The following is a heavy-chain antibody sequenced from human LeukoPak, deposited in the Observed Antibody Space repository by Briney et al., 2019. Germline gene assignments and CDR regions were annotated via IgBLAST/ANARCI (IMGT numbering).Heavy chain of an antibody. CDR3: SRESGAFSPFGC. CDR1: GGSISSTNW. D-gene: IGHD3-9*01. J-gene: IGHJ1*01. V-gene: IGHV4-4*02. CDR2: ISLSGLT. Sequence: SGRLSLTCGVSGGSISSTNWYSWVRQPPGQGLEWIGEISLSGLTNYNPSLKCRVTMSLDKSKHLLSLTLTSVTAADTAVYYCSRESGAFSPFGCWGQGRLVFVSS.